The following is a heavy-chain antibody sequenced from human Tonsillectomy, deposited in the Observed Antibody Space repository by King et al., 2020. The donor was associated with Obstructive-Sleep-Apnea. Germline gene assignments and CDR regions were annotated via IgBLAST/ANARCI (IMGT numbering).Heavy chain of an antibody. V-gene: IGHV3-9*01. CDR1: GFTFDDYA. CDR2: ISWNSGSI. J-gene: IGHJ3*02. D-gene: IGHD3-9*01. Sequence: VQLVESGGGLVQPGRSLRLSCAASGFTFDDYAMHWVRQAPGKGLEWVSGISWNSGSIGYADSVKGRFTISRDNAKNSLYLQMNSLRAEDTALYYCAKDGEPYYDILTGYGAFDIWGQGTMVTVSS. CDR3: AKDGEPYYDILTGYGAFDI.